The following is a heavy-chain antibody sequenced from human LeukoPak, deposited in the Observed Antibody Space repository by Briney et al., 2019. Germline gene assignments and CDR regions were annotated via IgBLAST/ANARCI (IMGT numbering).Heavy chain of an antibody. CDR3: ARGEASIAAPGWFDP. J-gene: IGHJ5*02. D-gene: IGHD6-6*01. CDR1: GGSISSYY. Sequence: SETLSLTCTVSGGSISSYYWSWIRQPAGKGPEWIGRIYTSGSTNYNPSLKSRVTMSVDTSKNQFSLKLSSVTAADTAVYYCARGEASIAAPGWFDPWGQGTLVTVSS. CDR2: IYTSGST. V-gene: IGHV4-4*07.